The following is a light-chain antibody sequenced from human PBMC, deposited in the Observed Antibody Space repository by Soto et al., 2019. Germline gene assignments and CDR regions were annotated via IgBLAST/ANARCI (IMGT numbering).Light chain of an antibody. J-gene: IGLJ1*01. Sequence: QSALTQPASVSGSPGQSITISCTGTSSDVGGYNYVSWYQQHPGKAPKLMIYEVSNRPSGVSNRFSGSKSGHTGSLTISGLQSEDEADYFCTSYTSSSTLYVFGTGTKLTVL. CDR3: TSYTSSSTLYV. CDR1: SSDVGGYNY. CDR2: EVS. V-gene: IGLV2-14*01.